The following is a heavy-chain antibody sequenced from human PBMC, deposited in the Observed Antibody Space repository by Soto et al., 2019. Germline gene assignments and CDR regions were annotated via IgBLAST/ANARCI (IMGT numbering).Heavy chain of an antibody. J-gene: IGHJ6*02. CDR3: ARHLTYCSAGSCYSDFPYYGMDV. CDR2: IFYSGST. D-gene: IGHD2-15*01. V-gene: IGHV4-39*01. CDR1: GGSISSSSYY. Sequence: QLQLQESGPGLVKPSETLSLTCTVSGGSISSSSYYWGWIRQPPGKGLEWIGRIFYSGSTYYNPSLHSRFTISVDTSKNPFSLKLSAVTAADTAVYYCARHLTYCSAGSCYSDFPYYGMDVCGPGTTVTVSS.